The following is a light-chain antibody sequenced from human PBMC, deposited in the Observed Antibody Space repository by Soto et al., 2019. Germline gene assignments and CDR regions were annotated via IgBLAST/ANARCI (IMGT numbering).Light chain of an antibody. J-gene: IGKJ2*01. CDR1: QSISSH. Sequence: DIQITQFPSSLSASVGDRVTITCRASQSISSHLNWYQHKPGRPPRLLIFASYILEGGVPSRFSGSGSDTYFTLTIDSLQPEDVATYYCPHSYITPRYTFGQGTKVEI. CDR2: ASY. V-gene: IGKV1-39*01. CDR3: PHSYITPRYT.